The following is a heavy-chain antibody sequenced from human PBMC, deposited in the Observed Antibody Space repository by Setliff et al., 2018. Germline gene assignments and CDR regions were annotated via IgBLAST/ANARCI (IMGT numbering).Heavy chain of an antibody. D-gene: IGHD3-16*01. J-gene: IGHJ5*02. CDR1: DLNFDKYW. CDR3: ARSPGNTNVLFP. CDR2: IWDDGGNK. Sequence: PGGSLRLSCAASDLNFDKYWMTWVRQAPGKGLEWVAVIWDDGGNKYHADSVKGRFTISRDNSKNTLYLEMNSLRTEDAAVYSCARSPGNTNVLFPWGQGTLVTVSS. V-gene: IGHV3-33*07.